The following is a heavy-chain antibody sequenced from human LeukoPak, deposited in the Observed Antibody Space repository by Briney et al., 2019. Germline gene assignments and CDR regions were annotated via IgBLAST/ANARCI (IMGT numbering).Heavy chain of an antibody. D-gene: IGHD3-10*01. CDR1: GFTFSSYG. CDR3: AKDLPYYYGSGSYSSPYYFDY. V-gene: IGHV3-30*02. J-gene: IGHJ4*02. Sequence: GSLRLSCAASGFTFSSYGMHWVRQAPGKGLEWVAVIWYDGSNKYYADSVKGRFTISRDNSKNTLYLQMNSLRAEDTAVYYCAKDLPYYYGSGSYSSPYYFDYWGQGTLVTVSS. CDR2: IWYDGSNK.